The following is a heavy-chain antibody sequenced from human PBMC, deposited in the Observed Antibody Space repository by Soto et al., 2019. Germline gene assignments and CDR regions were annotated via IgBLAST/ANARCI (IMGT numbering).Heavy chain of an antibody. V-gene: IGHV4-59*01. CDR1: GGSISSYY. Sequence: SETLSLTCTVSGGSISSYYWSWIRQPPGKGLEWIGYIYYSGSTNYNPSLKSRVTISVDTSKNQFSLKLSSVTAADTAVYYCARARTSDSSGYYFDYWGQGTLVTVSS. J-gene: IGHJ4*02. D-gene: IGHD3-22*01. CDR3: ARARTSDSSGYYFDY. CDR2: IYYSGST.